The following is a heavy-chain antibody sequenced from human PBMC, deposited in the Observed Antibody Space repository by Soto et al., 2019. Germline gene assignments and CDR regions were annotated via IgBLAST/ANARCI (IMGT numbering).Heavy chain of an antibody. V-gene: IGHV3-30*18. J-gene: IGHJ6*03. CDR1: GFTFRSYG. D-gene: IGHD6-13*01. CDR2: ISSDGINK. Sequence: GGSLRLSCAASGFTFRSYGMHWVRQAPGKGLEWVAIISSDGINKYYGGSLKGRFSISRDNSKNTLFLQMNSLRAEDTAIYYCAKDPFIAPPEVLYFYYMDVWGKGTTVTVSS. CDR3: AKDPFIAPPEVLYFYYMDV.